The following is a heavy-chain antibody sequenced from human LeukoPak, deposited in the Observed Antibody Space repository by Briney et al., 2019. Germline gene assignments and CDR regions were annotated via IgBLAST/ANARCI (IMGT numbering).Heavy chain of an antibody. V-gene: IGHV3-30*04. Sequence: PGGSLRLSCAATGFVFSGHAMHWVRQAPGKGLEWVAVISYDGNEQYYTDSVKGRFSVSRDDSGSTMYLQMNSLRTEDTATYYCARDGTIYGILPHLDYWGQGTLVTVSS. CDR1: GFVFSGHA. D-gene: IGHD3-3*01. J-gene: IGHJ4*02. CDR3: ARDGTIYGILPHLDY. CDR2: ISYDGNEQ.